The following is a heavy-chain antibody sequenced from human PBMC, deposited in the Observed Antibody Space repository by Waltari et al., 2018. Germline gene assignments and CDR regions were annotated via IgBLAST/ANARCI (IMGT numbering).Heavy chain of an antibody. CDR3: ARDQGPLRWNYLDYYYYGMDV. CDR1: GYTFTSYG. D-gene: IGHD1-7*01. CDR2: ISAYNGNT. J-gene: IGHJ6*02. Sequence: QVQLVQSGAEVKKPGASVKVSCKASGYTFTSYGISWVRQAPGQGLEWMGWISAYNGNTNYAQKLQGRVTMTTDTSTSTAYMELRSLRSDDTAVYYCARDQGPLRWNYLDYYYYGMDVWGQGTTVTVSS. V-gene: IGHV1-18*01.